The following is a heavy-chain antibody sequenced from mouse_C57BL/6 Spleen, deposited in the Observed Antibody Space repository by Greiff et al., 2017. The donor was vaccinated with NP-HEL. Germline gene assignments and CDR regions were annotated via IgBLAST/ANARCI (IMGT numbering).Heavy chain of an antibody. V-gene: IGHV1-59*01. Sequence: VQLQQPGAELVRPGTSVKLSCKASGYTFTSYWMHWVKQRPGQGLEWIGVIDPSDSYTNYNQKFKGKATLTVDTSSSTAYMQLSSLTSEDSAVYYWARGSSGYVPAWFAYWGQGTLVTVSA. CDR2: IDPSDSYT. CDR1: GYTFTSYW. CDR3: ARGSSGYVPAWFAY. J-gene: IGHJ3*01. D-gene: IGHD3-2*02.